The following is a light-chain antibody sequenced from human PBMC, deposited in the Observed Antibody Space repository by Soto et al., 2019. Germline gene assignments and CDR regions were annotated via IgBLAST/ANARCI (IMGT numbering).Light chain of an antibody. CDR2: DVS. V-gene: IGLV2-14*01. Sequence: QSALTQPASVSGSPGQSITISCTGASSDVGGYNYVSWYHQHPGKAPKLMISDVSNRPSGVSNRFSGSKSGNTASLTISGLQAEDEADYYCSSYTSSSPYVVLGGGTKLTVL. J-gene: IGLJ2*01. CDR3: SSYTSSSPYVV. CDR1: SSDVGGYNY.